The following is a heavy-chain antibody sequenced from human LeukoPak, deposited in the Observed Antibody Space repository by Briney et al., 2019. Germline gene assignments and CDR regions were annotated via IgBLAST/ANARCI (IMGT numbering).Heavy chain of an antibody. D-gene: IGHD2-8*01. Sequence: GGSLRLSCAASGFSFSEYEMNWVRQAPGKGLEWVSYISDSGSTIYYADSVKGRFTISRDNAKNSVYLQMNGLRVEDTAVYYCARDHRTCTRNICHSTIAPDAFDIWGQGTMVTVSS. CDR2: ISDSGSTI. CDR3: ARDHRTCTRNICHSTIAPDAFDI. CDR1: GFSFSEYE. V-gene: IGHV3-48*03. J-gene: IGHJ3*02.